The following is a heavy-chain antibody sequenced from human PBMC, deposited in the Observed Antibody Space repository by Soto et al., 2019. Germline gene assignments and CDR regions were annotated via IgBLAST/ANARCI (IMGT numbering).Heavy chain of an antibody. D-gene: IGHD3-10*01. J-gene: IGHJ3*01. CDR1: GGTFNGYG. CDR3: ARGVSNSGAYYTGPSAYDL. V-gene: IGHV1-69*06. CDR2: TVPVFDTS. Sequence: QVQLVQSGAVVKKPGSSVEVSCKASGGTFNGYGISWVRQAPGQGLEWMGGTVPVFDTSKYAPRFQGRVTITADKSTSTAYRELSSVRSEDTASYFCARGVSNSGAYYTGPSAYDLWGQGTLVIVSS.